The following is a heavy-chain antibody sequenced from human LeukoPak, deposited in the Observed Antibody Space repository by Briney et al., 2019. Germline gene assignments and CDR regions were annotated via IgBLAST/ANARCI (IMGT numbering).Heavy chain of an antibody. Sequence: GGSLRLSCAASGSTFSSYSMNWVRQAPGKGLEWVSSISSSSSYIYYADSVKGRFTISRDNAKNSLYLQMNSLRAEDTAVYYCARDFFLAARPSFDLWGRGTLVTVSS. J-gene: IGHJ2*01. V-gene: IGHV3-21*01. D-gene: IGHD6-6*01. CDR1: GSTFSSYS. CDR3: ARDFFLAARPSFDL. CDR2: ISSSSSYI.